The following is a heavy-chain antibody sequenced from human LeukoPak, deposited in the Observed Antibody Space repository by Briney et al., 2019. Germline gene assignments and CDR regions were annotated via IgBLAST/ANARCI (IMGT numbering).Heavy chain of an antibody. V-gene: IGHV3-48*01. J-gene: IGHJ4*02. CDR2: ISSSSSTI. CDR1: GFTFSSYS. CDR3: ARDSPSSWDFWSGHSLDY. Sequence: GGSLRLSCAASGFTFSSYSMNWVRQAPGKGLEWVSYISSSSSTIYYADSVKGRFTISRDNAKNSLYLQMNSLRAEDTAVYYCARDSPSSWDFWSGHSLDYWGQGTLVTVSS. D-gene: IGHD3-3*01.